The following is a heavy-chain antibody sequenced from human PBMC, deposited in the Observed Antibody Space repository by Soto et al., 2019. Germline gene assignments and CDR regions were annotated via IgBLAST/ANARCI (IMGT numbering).Heavy chain of an antibody. CDR2: INPNSGGT. V-gene: IGHV1-2*04. CDR1: GYTFTGYY. D-gene: IGHD6-19*01. CDR3: AREPGIAVAGTTPHFDY. Sequence: ASVKVSCKASGYTFTGYYMHWVRQAPGQGLEWMGWINPNSGGTNYAQKFQGWVTMTRDTSMSTAYMELRSLRSDDTAVYYCAREPGIAVAGTTPHFDYWGQGTLVTVSS. J-gene: IGHJ4*02.